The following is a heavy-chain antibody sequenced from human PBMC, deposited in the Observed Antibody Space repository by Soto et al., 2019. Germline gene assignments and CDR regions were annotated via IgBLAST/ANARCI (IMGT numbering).Heavy chain of an antibody. CDR3: ARGVTMITGFDY. V-gene: IGHV4-61*01. Sequence: QVQLHESGPGLVKPSETLSLTCTVSGGSVSSGSYYWSWIRQPPGKGLEFIGYIFYNGSPTYNPSLKSRVTMSVDTSRDQFSLRLSSVTAPDTAFYYCARGVTMITGFDYWGQGSLVTVSS. CDR1: GGSVSSGSYY. CDR2: IFYNGSP. J-gene: IGHJ4*02. D-gene: IGHD3-22*01.